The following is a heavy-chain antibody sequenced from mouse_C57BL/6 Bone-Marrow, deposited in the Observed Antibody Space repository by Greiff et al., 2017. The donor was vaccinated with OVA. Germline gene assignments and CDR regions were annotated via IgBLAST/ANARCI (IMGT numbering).Heavy chain of an antibody. J-gene: IGHJ1*03. CDR3: ARAPHYYDSSSYFWYFDV. CDR1: GYTFTDYN. D-gene: IGHD1-1*01. V-gene: IGHV1-22*01. Sequence: VQLKESGPELVKPGASVKMSCKASGYTFTDYNMHWVKQSHGKSLEWIGYINPNNGGTSYNQKFKGKATLTVNKSSSTAYMELRSLTSEESAVYYCARAPHYYDSSSYFWYFDVWGTGTTVTVSS. CDR2: INPNNGGT.